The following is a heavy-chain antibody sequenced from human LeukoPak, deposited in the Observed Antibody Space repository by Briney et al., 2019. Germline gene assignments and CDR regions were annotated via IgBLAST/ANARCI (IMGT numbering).Heavy chain of an antibody. CDR2: ISGSGGST. D-gene: IGHD3-9*01. J-gene: IGHJ4*02. V-gene: IGHV3-23*01. Sequence: GGSLRLSCAASGFTFSSYAMSRVRQAPGKGLEWVSAISGSGGSTYYADSVKGRFTISRDNSKNTLYLQMNSLRAEDTAVYYCAKDVHYDILTGYYSDYWGQGTLVTVSS. CDR3: AKDVHYDILTGYYSDY. CDR1: GFTFSSYA.